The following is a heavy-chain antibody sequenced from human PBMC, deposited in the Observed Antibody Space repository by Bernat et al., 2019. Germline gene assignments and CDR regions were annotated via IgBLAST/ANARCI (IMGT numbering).Heavy chain of an antibody. V-gene: IGHV3-30*18. CDR1: GFTFSSYG. Sequence: VQLLESGGGLVQPGGSLRLSCAASGFTFSSYGMHWVRQAPGKGLEWVAVISYDGSNKYYADSVKGRFTISRDNSKNTLYLQMNSLRAEDTAVYYCAKGSIHVRYYYGMDVWGQGTTVTVSS. CDR2: ISYDGSNK. J-gene: IGHJ6*02. D-gene: IGHD2-2*01. CDR3: AKGSIHVRYYYGMDV.